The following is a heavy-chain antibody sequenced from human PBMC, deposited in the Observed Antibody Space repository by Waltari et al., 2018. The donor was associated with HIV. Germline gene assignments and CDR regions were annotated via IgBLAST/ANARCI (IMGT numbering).Heavy chain of an antibody. V-gene: IGHV3-23*01. D-gene: IGHD3-10*01. Sequence: EVQLLESGGGLVQPGGSLRLSCAAPGFPFCSYALSWAPQAPGKGLEWVSAFSGSGGSTYYADSVKGRFTISRDNSKNTLYLKMNSLRAEDTAVYYCASLPGSYYTFFDYWGQGTLVTVSS. J-gene: IGHJ4*02. CDR2: FSGSGGST. CDR3: ASLPGSYYTFFDY. CDR1: GFPFCSYA.